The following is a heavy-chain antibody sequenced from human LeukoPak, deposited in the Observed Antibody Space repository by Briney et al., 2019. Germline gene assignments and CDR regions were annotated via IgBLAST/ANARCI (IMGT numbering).Heavy chain of an antibody. V-gene: IGHV3-33*01. J-gene: IGHJ3*02. CDR2: IWYDGSNK. CDR1: GFTFSSYG. CDR3: ARGGPYIVGANRPEI. Sequence: GGSLRLSCAASGFTFSSYGMRWVRQAPGKGLEWVAVIWYDGSNKYYADSVKGRFTISRDNSKNTLYLQMNSLRAEDTAVYYCARGGPYIVGANRPEIWGQGTMVTVSS. D-gene: IGHD1-26*01.